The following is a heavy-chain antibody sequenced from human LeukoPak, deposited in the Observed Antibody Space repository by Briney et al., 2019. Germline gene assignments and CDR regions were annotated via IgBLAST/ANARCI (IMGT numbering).Heavy chain of an antibody. V-gene: IGHV3-66*01. CDR1: GFGVSSYY. Sequence: GGSLRLSCAASGFGVSSYYMSWVRQAPGKGLEWVSVIYRDGGTYYADSVKGRFTISRDNSKSTLYLQMNSLRAEDTAVYYCARDSYNGPYEYWGQGTLVTVSS. D-gene: IGHD2-8*01. CDR2: IYRDGGT. J-gene: IGHJ4*02. CDR3: ARDSYNGPYEY.